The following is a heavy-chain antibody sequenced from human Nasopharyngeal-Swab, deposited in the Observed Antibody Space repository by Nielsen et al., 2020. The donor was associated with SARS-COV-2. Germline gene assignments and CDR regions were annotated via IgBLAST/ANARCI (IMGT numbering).Heavy chain of an antibody. CDR2: IWYDGSNK. V-gene: IGHV3-30*02. Sequence: GGSLKISCAASGFTFSSYGMHWVRQAPGKGLEWVAVIWYDGSNKYYVDSVKGRFTISRDNSKNTLYLQMNSLRAEDTALYYCAKDMGPGVGGHYYGMDVWGQGTTVTVSS. J-gene: IGHJ6*02. CDR3: AKDMGPGVGGHYYGMDV. CDR1: GFTFSSYG. D-gene: IGHD1-26*01.